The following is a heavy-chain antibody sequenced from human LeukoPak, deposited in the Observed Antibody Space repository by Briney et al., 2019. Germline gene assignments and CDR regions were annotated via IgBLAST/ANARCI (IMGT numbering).Heavy chain of an antibody. CDR1: AGSISNFY. D-gene: IGHD6-19*01. J-gene: IGHJ5*02. Sequence: PSETLSLTCAVSAGSISNFYWSWIPHPPGQGREGMGYIYYTRSTTYNPPHNRLVTISVDSYKNQFSLRLSSVTAADTAVYYCARLSTTSGWYSWFDPWGEGTLVTVSS. V-gene: IGHV4-59*08. CDR3: ARLSTTSGWYSWFDP. CDR2: IYYTRST.